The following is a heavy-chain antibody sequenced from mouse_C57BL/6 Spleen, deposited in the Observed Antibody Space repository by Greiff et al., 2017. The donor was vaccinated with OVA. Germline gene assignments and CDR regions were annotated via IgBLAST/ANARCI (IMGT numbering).Heavy chain of an antibody. J-gene: IGHJ4*01. CDR2: INPGSGGT. CDR3: ARSAYGSSYAMDD. Sequence: VQLQQSGAELVRPGTSVKVSCKASGYAFTNYLIEWVKQRPGQGLEWIGVINPGSGGTNYNEKFKGKATLTADKSSSTAYMQLSSLTSEDSAVYFCARSAYGSSYAMDDWGQGTSVTV. D-gene: IGHD1-1*01. CDR1: GYAFTNYL. V-gene: IGHV1-54*01.